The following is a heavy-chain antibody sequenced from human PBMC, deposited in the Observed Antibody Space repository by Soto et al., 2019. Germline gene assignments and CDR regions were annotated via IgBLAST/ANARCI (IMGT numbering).Heavy chain of an antibody. V-gene: IGHV1-8*01. CDR2: MNPHSGNT. CDR1: VYTFTSYD. CDR3: ARGYFTNGVCYTREWLLDDYYYYMDV. Sequence: GASVKVSCKASVYTFTSYDIIWVRQATGQGLESMGWMNPHSGNTGYAQKFQGRVTMTRNTSISTAYMELSSLRSEDTAVYYCARGYFTNGVCYTREWLLDDYYYYMDVWGKGTTVTVSS. D-gene: IGHD2-8*01. J-gene: IGHJ6*03.